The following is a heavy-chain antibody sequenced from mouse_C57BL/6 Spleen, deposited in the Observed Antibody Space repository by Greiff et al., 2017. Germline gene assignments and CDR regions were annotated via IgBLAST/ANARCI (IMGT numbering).Heavy chain of an antibody. J-gene: IGHJ2*01. CDR3: ARRSYVNYFDY. CDR1: GYTFTSYW. V-gene: IGHV1-69*01. Sequence: QVQLQQPGAELVMPGASVKLSCKASGYTFTSYWMHWVKQRPGQGLEWIGEIDPSDSYTNYNQKFKGKSTLTVDKSSSTAYMQLSSLTSEDSAVYYCARRSYVNYFDYWGQGTTLTVSS. CDR2: IDPSDSYT. D-gene: IGHD6-5*01.